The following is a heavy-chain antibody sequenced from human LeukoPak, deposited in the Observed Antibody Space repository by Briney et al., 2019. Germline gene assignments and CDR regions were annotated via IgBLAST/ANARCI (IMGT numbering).Heavy chain of an antibody. V-gene: IGHV3-23*01. CDR3: AKVFRANGDYHAFDV. D-gene: IGHD4-17*01. J-gene: IGHJ3*01. CDR2: IDGGST. Sequence: GGSLRLSCAASGFTFSTYAMSWVRQAPGKGLEWVSAIDGGSTYYADSVKGRFTISSDNSKNMLYLQMNSLRAEDTAVYYCAKVFRANGDYHAFDVWGQGTMVTVSS. CDR1: GFTFSTYA.